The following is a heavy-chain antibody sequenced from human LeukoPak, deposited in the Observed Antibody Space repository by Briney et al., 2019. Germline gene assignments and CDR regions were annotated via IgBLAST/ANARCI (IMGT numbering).Heavy chain of an antibody. J-gene: IGHJ4*02. V-gene: IGHV3-30*18. D-gene: IGHD3-22*01. Sequence: GRSLRLSCAASGFTFSHYAMHWVRQAPGKGLEWVAVISFDGTNKFCADSVKGRFTISRDNSKNALYLQMNSLRAEDTAVYYCAKGGYYERPWYFDYWGQGTLVTVSS. CDR1: GFTFSHYA. CDR2: ISFDGTNK. CDR3: AKGGYYERPWYFDY.